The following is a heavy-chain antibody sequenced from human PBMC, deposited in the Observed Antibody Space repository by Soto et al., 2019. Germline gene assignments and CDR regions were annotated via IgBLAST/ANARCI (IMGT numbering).Heavy chain of an antibody. V-gene: IGHV4-31*03. Sequence: QVQLQESGPGLVKPSQTLFLTCSISGGSISSDGYYWTWIRHPSGKGLEWIGDFYYIEYTQYNPSLKRRAIISEDTSKHHFSLNLSSVTSADTVMYYFAIRPDIFTGADAFDMWGQGTMFPASS. J-gene: IGHJ3*02. CDR1: GGSISSDGYY. CDR2: FYYIEYT. CDR3: AIRPDIFTGADAFDM. D-gene: IGHD3-9*01.